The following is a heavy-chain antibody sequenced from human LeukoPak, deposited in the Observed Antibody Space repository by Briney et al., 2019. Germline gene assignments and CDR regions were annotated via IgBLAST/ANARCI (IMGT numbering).Heavy chain of an antibody. CDR3: ARNDYVWGSYRYPNWFDP. Sequence: PSETLSLTCAVSGYSISSGYYCGWIRQPPGKGLEWIGSIYHSGSTYYNPSLKSRVTISVDTSKNQFSLKLSSVTAADTAVYYCARNDYVWGSYRYPNWFDPWGQGTLVTVSS. V-gene: IGHV4-38-2*01. CDR1: GYSISSGYY. D-gene: IGHD3-16*02. J-gene: IGHJ5*02. CDR2: IYHSGST.